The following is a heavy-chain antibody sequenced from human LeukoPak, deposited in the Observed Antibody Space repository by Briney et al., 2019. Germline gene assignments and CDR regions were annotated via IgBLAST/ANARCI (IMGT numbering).Heavy chain of an antibody. Sequence: SETLSLTCAVYGGSFSGYYWSWIRQPPGKGLEWIGEINHSGSTNYNPSLKSRVTISVDTSKNQFSLKLSSVTAADTAVYYCARGPVAGTGTTRVFDYWGQGTLVTVSS. CDR3: ARGPVAGTGTTRVFDY. CDR1: GGSFSGYY. CDR2: INHSGST. J-gene: IGHJ4*02. D-gene: IGHD1-7*01. V-gene: IGHV4-34*01.